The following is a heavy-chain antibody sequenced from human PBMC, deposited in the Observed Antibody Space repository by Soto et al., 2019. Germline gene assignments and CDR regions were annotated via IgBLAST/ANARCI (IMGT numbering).Heavy chain of an antibody. CDR3: ARRSVAAAGTSFDY. J-gene: IGHJ4*02. CDR2: INPSGGST. D-gene: IGHD6-13*01. Sequence: QVQLVQSGAEVKKPGASVKVSCKASGYTFTSYYMHWVRQAPGQGLEWMGIINPSGGSTSYAQQFQGRVTMIRDTSTSTGYMELSSLRSEDTAVDYCARRSVAAAGTSFDYWGQGTLVTVSS. CDR1: GYTFTSYY. V-gene: IGHV1-46*01.